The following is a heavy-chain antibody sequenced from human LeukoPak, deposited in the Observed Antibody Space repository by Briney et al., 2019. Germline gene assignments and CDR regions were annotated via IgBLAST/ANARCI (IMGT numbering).Heavy chain of an antibody. D-gene: IGHD4-11*01. CDR1: GYTFTSYY. J-gene: IGHJ4*02. Sequence: ASVKVSCKASGYTFTSYYMHWVRQAPGQGLEWMGIINPSGGSTSYAQKFQGRVTMTRDMSTSTVYMELSSLRSEDTAVYYCASGPLTRTVDYWGQGTLVTVSS. CDR2: INPSGGST. V-gene: IGHV1-46*01. CDR3: ASGPLTRTVDY.